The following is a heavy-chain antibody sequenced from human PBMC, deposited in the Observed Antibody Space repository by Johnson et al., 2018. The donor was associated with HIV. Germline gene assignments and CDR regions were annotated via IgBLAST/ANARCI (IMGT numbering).Heavy chain of an antibody. CDR1: GFSFSDFY. D-gene: IGHD3-3*01. J-gene: IGHJ3*02. Sequence: VQLVESGGGLVKPGGSLRLSCAASGFSFSDFYMSWIRQAPGKGLEWISYMSSSGSTIYHAESVKGRFTISRDNAKNSLYLQMNSPRVEDTAVYYCAREQATLFFRASGDAFDMWGQGTLVTVSS. CDR3: AREQATLFFRASGDAFDM. CDR2: MSSSGSTI. V-gene: IGHV3-11*04.